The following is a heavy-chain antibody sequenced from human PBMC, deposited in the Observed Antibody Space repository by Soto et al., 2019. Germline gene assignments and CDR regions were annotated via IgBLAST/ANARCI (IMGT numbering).Heavy chain of an antibody. V-gene: IGHV4-34*01. D-gene: IGHD3-10*01. CDR2: INHSGST. CDR1: GGSFSCYY. J-gene: IGHJ4*02. Sequence: TSETLSLTCAVYGGSFSCYYWSWIRQPPGKGLEWIGEINHSGSTNYNPSLKSRVTISVDTSKNQFSLKLSSVTAADTAVYYCARAFGDRATDYWGQGTLVTVSS. CDR3: ARAFGDRATDY.